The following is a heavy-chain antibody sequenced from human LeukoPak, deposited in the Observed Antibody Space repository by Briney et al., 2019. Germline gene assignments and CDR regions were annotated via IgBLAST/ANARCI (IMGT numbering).Heavy chain of an antibody. V-gene: IGHV3-21*01. D-gene: IGHD3-22*01. CDR2: ISSSSSYI. Sequence: GGSLRLSCAASGFTFSSYSMNWVRQAPGKGLEWVSSISSSSSYIYYADSVKGRFTISRDNAKNSLYLQMNSLRAEDTAVYYCARDRPVYDSSGYYYRDLDYWGQGTLVTVSS. CDR3: ARDRPVYDSSGYYYRDLDY. CDR1: GFTFSSYS. J-gene: IGHJ4*02.